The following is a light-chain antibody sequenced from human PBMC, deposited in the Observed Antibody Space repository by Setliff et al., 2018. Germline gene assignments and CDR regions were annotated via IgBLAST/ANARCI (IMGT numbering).Light chain of an antibody. V-gene: IGLV1-40*01. CDR1: SSNIGADYD. J-gene: IGLJ2*01. Sequence: QSALTQPPSVSGAPGQRVIISCAGTSSNIGADYDVFWYQHLPGTGPKLLIFGNSHRPSGVPDRFSGSKSGTSASLAITGLQAEDEADYHCQSFDRSLNHVVFGGGTQLTVL. CDR2: GNS. CDR3: QSFDRSLNHVV.